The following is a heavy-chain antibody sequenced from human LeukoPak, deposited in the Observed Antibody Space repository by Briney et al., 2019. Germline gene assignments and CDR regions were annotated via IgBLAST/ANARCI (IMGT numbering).Heavy chain of an antibody. D-gene: IGHD5/OR15-5a*01. V-gene: IGHV4-59*01. Sequence: SETLSLTCAVYGGSFSGYYWSWIRQPPGKGLEWIGYISYTGSTNYNPPLKSRITISVDTSKNQFALKLSSVTAADTAVYYCARDRIVSSAFDIWGQGTMVTVSS. J-gene: IGHJ3*02. CDR1: GGSFSGYY. CDR3: ARDRIVSSAFDI. CDR2: ISYTGST.